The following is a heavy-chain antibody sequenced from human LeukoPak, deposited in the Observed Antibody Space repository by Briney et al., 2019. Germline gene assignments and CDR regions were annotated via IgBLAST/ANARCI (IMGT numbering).Heavy chain of an antibody. Sequence: ASVKVSCKASGYTFTSYGISWVRQAPGQGLEWMGWISAYNGNTNYAQKLQGRVTMTTDTSTSTAYMELRSLRSDDTAVYYCARPTGYSSSWYPAYYMDVWGKGTTVTVSS. D-gene: IGHD6-13*01. CDR2: ISAYNGNT. CDR3: ARPTGYSSSWYPAYYMDV. V-gene: IGHV1-18*01. J-gene: IGHJ6*03. CDR1: GYTFTSYG.